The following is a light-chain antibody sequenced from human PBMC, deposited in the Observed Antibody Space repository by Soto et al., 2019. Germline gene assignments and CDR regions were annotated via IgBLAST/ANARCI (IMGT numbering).Light chain of an antibody. CDR2: SNN. Sequence: QSVLTQPPSASGTPGRRVFISCSGSSSNIGSNTVNWYQQLPGTAPKLLIYSNNHRPSGVPDRFSGSKSGTSASLAISGLQSDDEADYYCAAWDDSLNGYVFATGTKVTVL. V-gene: IGLV1-44*01. CDR1: SSNIGSNT. CDR3: AAWDDSLNGYV. J-gene: IGLJ1*01.